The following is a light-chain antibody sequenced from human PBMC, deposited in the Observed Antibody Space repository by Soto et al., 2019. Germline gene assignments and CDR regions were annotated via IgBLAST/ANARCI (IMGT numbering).Light chain of an antibody. V-gene: IGKV3-15*01. Sequence: EVVMTQSPASLSVSPGERATLSCRASQSVTSNLAWYQQRPGQAPGLLIYGASTRATGIPARFSGSGSGTEFTLTISSLQSEDFAVYYCLQYSTGLRTFGQGTKVEIK. J-gene: IGKJ1*01. CDR1: QSVTSN. CDR3: LQYSTGLRT. CDR2: GAS.